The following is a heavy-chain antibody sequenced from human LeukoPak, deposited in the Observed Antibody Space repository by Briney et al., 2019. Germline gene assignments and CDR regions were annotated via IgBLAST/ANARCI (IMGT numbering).Heavy chain of an antibody. V-gene: IGHV3-74*01. CDR1: GFTFSSYW. D-gene: IGHD3-9*01. J-gene: IGHJ4*02. CDR2: INSDGSTT. Sequence: GGSLRLSCAASGFTFSSYWMHWVRQAPGKGLVWVSRINSDGSTTNYADSVKGRFTISRDNAKNSLYLQMNSLRAEDTAVYYCARDDAPLRYFDWLSPKNYFDYWGQGTLVTVSS. CDR3: ARDDAPLRYFDWLSPKNYFDY.